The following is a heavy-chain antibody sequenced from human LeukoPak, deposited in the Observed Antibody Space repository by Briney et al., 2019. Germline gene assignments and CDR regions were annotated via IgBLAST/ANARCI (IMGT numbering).Heavy chain of an antibody. CDR2: IIPIFGTA. CDR3: ARGLVALRFLEWHD. V-gene: IGHV1-69*13. Sequence: ASVKVSCKASGGTFSSYAISWVRQAPGQRLEWMGGIIPIFGTANYAQKFQGRVTITADESTSTAYMELSSLRSEDTAVYYCARGLVALRFLEWHDWGQGTLVTVSS. D-gene: IGHD3-3*01. J-gene: IGHJ4*02. CDR1: GGTFSSYA.